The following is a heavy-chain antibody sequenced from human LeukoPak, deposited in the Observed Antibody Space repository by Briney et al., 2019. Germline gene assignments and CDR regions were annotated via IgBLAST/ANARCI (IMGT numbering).Heavy chain of an antibody. V-gene: IGHV1-46*01. CDR2: INPSGGSA. Sequence: GASVKDSCMASGYTFTSYYLHWVRQAPGQGLEWMGIINPSGGSARYAQRFQGRVTMTRDTSTSTVYMELSSLRSEDTAVYYCARDQEVHGYIYGAFDIWAQRTMVTVSS. J-gene: IGHJ3*02. CDR3: ARDQEVHGYIYGAFDI. D-gene: IGHD5-18*01. CDR1: GYTFTSYY.